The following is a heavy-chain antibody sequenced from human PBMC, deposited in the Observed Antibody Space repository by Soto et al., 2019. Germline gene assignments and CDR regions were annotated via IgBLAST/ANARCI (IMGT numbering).Heavy chain of an antibody. D-gene: IGHD3-10*01. CDR1: GYTFSTYG. Sequence: ASVKVSCKASGYTFSTYGISWVRQGPGQGLEWKGWFSDHNGNTNYAQKFQGRVSMTTDTSTRTAYMELRSLRSDDTAVYFCAREGYYSGSGTYSPPRYYGMDVWGQGTTVTVSS. CDR3: AREGYYSGSGTYSPPRYYGMDV. CDR2: FSDHNGNT. V-gene: IGHV1-18*01. J-gene: IGHJ6*02.